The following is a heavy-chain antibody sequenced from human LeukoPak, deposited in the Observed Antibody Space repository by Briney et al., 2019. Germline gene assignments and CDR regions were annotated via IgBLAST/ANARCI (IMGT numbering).Heavy chain of an antibody. Sequence: LGGSLRLSCAASGFTLNNYWMTWVRQAPGEGLEWVTVISHDDKNRYYADSVKGRFTISRDNSKNTVYLQMNSLRVEDTAVYFCVRDRDTSGWLYWGQGTLVTVSS. D-gene: IGHD6-19*01. V-gene: IGHV3-30*03. J-gene: IGHJ4*02. CDR1: GFTLNNYW. CDR3: VRDRDTSGWLY. CDR2: ISHDDKNR.